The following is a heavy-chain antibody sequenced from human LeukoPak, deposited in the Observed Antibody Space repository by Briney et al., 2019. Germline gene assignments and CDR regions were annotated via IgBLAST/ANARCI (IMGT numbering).Heavy chain of an antibody. CDR1: GGSISSGGYY. J-gene: IGHJ3*02. D-gene: IGHD3-10*01. V-gene: IGHV4-31*03. CDR2: IYYSGST. CDR3: ARDVGMVRGVITDTTDAFDI. Sequence: PSQTLSLTCTVSGGSISSGGYYWSWIRQHPGKGLEWIGYIYYSGSTYYNPSLKSRVTISVDTSKNQFSLKLSSVTAADTAVYYCARDVGMVRGVITDTTDAFDIWGQGTMVTVSS.